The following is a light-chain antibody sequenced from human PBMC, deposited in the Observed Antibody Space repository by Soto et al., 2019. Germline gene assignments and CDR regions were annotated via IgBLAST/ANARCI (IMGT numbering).Light chain of an antibody. V-gene: IGKV3-20*01. CDR2: ETS. CDR3: QQYTIRPRT. CDR1: QSVSSSY. Sequence: EIVFTLSLCALSLSPGERATLSCRASQSVSSSYLAWYQQKPGQAPRLLIYETSNRATGIPARFSGSGSGTDFTLTISSLEPEDFAVYYCQQYTIRPRTLGQGTKV. J-gene: IGKJ2*01.